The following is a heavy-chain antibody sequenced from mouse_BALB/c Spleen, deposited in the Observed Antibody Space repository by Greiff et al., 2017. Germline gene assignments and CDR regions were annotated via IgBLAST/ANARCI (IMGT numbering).Heavy chain of an antibody. Sequence: QVQLQQSGAELVRPGASVKLSCKASGYSFTSYWMNWVKQRPGQGLEWIGMIHPSDSDTRLNQKFKDKATLTVDKSSSTAYMQLSSPTSEDSAVYYCGRLLRYYYAMDYWGQGTSVTVSS. CDR2: IHPSDSDT. D-gene: IGHD1-1*01. V-gene: IGHV1-74*01. CDR3: GRLLRYYYAMDY. J-gene: IGHJ4*01. CDR1: GYSFTSYW.